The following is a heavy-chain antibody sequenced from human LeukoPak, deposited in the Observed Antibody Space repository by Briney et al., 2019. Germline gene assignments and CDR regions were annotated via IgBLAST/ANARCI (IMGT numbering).Heavy chain of an antibody. D-gene: IGHD1-14*01. CDR1: GYNFIAYY. CDR3: ARSRGNPGYFEY. J-gene: IGHJ4*02. CDR2: ISAYNGNT. Sequence: ASVKVSCKASGYNFIAYYIHWVRQAPGQGLEWMGWISAYNGNTNYAQKLQGRVTMTTDTSTSTAYMEVRSLRSDDTAVYYCARSRGNPGYFEYWGQGTQVTVSS. V-gene: IGHV1-18*04.